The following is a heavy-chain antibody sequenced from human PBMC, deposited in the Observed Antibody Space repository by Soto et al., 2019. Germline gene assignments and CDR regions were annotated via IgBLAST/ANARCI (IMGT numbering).Heavy chain of an antibody. CDR2: ISSSGSTI. J-gene: IGHJ1*01. Sequence: GGSLRLSCAASGFTFSSYEMNWVRQAPGKGLEWVSYISSSGSTIYYADSVKGRFTISRDNAKNSLYLQMNSLRAEDTAVYYCARDPDNYYDSSGYSQYFQHWGQGTLVTVSS. V-gene: IGHV3-48*03. CDR1: GFTFSSYE. CDR3: ARDPDNYYDSSGYSQYFQH. D-gene: IGHD3-22*01.